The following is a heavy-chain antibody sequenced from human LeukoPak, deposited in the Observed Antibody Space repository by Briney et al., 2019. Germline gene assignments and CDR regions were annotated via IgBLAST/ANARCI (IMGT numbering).Heavy chain of an antibody. CDR2: IKSKTDGGTT. Sequence: GGSLRLSCAASGFTFSNAWMSWVRQAPGKGLEWVGRIKSKTDGGTTDYAAPVKGRFTISRDDSKNTLYLQMNSLKTEDTAVYYCTTGRPTTDILTGYYADLFDYWGQGTLVTVSS. V-gene: IGHV3-15*01. D-gene: IGHD3-9*01. J-gene: IGHJ4*02. CDR1: GFTFSNAW. CDR3: TTGRPTTDILTGYYADLFDY.